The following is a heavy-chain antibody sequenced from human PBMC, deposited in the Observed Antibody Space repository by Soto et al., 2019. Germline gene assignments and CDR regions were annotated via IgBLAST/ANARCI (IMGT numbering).Heavy chain of an antibody. CDR1: GGTFSSYA. V-gene: IGHV1-69*13. D-gene: IGHD5-12*01. CDR3: ARLEWDSGYDHDY. CDR2: IIPIFGTA. J-gene: IGHJ4*02. Sequence: SVKVSCKASGGTFSSYAISWVRQAPGQGLEWMGGIIPIFGTANYAQKFQGRVTITADESTSTAYMELSSLRSEDTAVYYCARLEWDSGYDHDYWGQGTLVTVSS.